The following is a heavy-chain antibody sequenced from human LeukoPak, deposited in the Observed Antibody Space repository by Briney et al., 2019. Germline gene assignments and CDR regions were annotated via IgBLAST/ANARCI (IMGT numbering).Heavy chain of an antibody. CDR3: AAGSGWYFGAFDI. CDR1: GFTFSSYA. CDR2: ISYDGSNK. J-gene: IGHJ3*02. D-gene: IGHD6-19*01. Sequence: GRSLRLSCAASGFTFSSYAMHWVRQAPGNGLEWVAVISYDGSNKYYADSVKGRFTISRDNSKNTLYLQMNSLRAEDTAVYYCAAGSGWYFGAFDIWGQGTMVTVSS. V-gene: IGHV3-30-3*01.